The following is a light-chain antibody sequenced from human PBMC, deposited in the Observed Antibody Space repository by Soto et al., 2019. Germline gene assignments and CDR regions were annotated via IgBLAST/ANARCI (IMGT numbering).Light chain of an antibody. V-gene: IGKV3-11*01. Sequence: IVLKQSPATLSLYPGERATLYCRASQSVNTYLVWYQQKPGQAPRLLIYDASNRATGIPARFSGSGSGTDFTLTISCLVPEDFAVYYCQQLSNWPRTFCHGIKVDIK. J-gene: IGKJ1*01. CDR2: DAS. CDR3: QQLSNWPRT. CDR1: QSVNTY.